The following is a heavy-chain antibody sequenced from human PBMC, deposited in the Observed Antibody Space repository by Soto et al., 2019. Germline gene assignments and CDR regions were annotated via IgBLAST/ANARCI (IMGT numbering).Heavy chain of an antibody. CDR1: GGTFSKDA. V-gene: IGHV1-69*01. D-gene: IGHD5-18*01. Sequence: QVQLVQSGAEVKKPGSSVTVSCKTSGGTFSKDAINWVRQAPGQGLEWMGLLIPVFGSPIYAQKFQGRIRIPADEPTSTAFMDLSSLRSEDTAVYYCTRVLGYTFEPGKTRYSAMDVWGQGTTVSVSS. J-gene: IGHJ6*02. CDR2: LIPVFGSP. CDR3: TRVLGYTFEPGKTRYSAMDV.